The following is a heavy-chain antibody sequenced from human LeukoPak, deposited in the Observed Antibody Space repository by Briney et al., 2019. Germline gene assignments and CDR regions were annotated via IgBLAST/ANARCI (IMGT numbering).Heavy chain of an antibody. V-gene: IGHV4-34*01. CDR3: ARGQYSYALDY. CDR1: GGSFSGYY. J-gene: IGHJ4*02. Sequence: SETLSLTCAVYGGSFSGYYWSWIRQPPGKGLEWIGEINHSGSTNYNPSLKSRVTISVDTSKNQFSLKLSSVTDADTAVYYCARGQYSYALDYWGQGTLVTVSS. D-gene: IGHD5-18*01. CDR2: INHSGST.